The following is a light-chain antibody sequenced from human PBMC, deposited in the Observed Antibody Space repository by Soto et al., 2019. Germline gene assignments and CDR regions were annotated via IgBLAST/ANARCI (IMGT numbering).Light chain of an antibody. CDR1: SSDVGSYNP. J-gene: IGLJ1*01. CDR3: CSYAGSSTFVSYV. Sequence: QSVLTQPASVSGSPGQSITISCTGTSSDVGSYNPVSWYQQHPGKAPKLMIYEVSKRPSGVSNRFSGSKSGNTASLTISGLQAEDEADYYCCSYAGSSTFVSYVFGTGTKVTVL. CDR2: EVS. V-gene: IGLV2-23*02.